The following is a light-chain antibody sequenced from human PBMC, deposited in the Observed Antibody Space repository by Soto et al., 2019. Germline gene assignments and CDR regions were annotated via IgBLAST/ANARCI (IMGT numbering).Light chain of an antibody. CDR3: QSYDSSLL. J-gene: IGLJ2*01. CDR2: GNI. Sequence: QSVLTQPPSVSGAPGQTVTISCTGSSSNIGAGYDVHWYQQLPGTAPKLLIYGNINRPSGVPDRFSGSNSGTSASLAITGLQAEDEADYYCQSYDSSLLFGGGTQLTV. CDR1: SSNIGAGYD. V-gene: IGLV1-40*01.